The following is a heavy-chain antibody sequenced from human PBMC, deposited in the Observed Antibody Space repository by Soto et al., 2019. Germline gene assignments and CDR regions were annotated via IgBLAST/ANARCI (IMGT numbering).Heavy chain of an antibody. CDR1: GFTFSNYA. Sequence: GGSLRLSCAASGFTFSNYAISWVRQAPGKGLEWVSIISGSGDTPYYADSVKGRFTISRDNSRNTLYLQMNSLRAGDSAKYYCAKEGTSGFYYFDYWGPGTLVTVSS. CDR3: AKEGTSGFYYFDY. J-gene: IGHJ4*02. D-gene: IGHD6-19*01. CDR2: ISGSGDTP. V-gene: IGHV3-23*01.